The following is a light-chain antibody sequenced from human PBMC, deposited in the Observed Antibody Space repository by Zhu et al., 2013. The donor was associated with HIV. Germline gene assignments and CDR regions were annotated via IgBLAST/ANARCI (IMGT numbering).Light chain of an antibody. J-gene: IGKJ4*01. Sequence: EVVLTQSPGTLSLSPGETATLSCRTSQTIADNYFAWYQQRSGQAPRLLIYDASSRATGIPDRFRGSGSGTDFTLTISRLEPEDFAVYFCQQYGSSPLTFGGGTTVEIK. CDR1: QTIADNY. V-gene: IGKV3-20*01. CDR3: QQYGSSPLT. CDR2: DAS.